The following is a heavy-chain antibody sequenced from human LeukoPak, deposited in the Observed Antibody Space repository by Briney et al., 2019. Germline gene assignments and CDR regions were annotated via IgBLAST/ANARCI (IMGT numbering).Heavy chain of an antibody. Sequence: GGSLRLSCAASGFTFSGYSMNWVRQAPGKGLEWVSYISSSGSTIYYADSVKGRFTISRDNAKNSLYLQMNSLRAEDTAVYYCARDDYKMMGCWGQGTLVTVSS. D-gene: IGHD4-11*01. CDR3: ARDDYKMMGC. CDR1: GFTFSGYS. J-gene: IGHJ4*02. CDR2: ISSSGSTI. V-gene: IGHV3-48*01.